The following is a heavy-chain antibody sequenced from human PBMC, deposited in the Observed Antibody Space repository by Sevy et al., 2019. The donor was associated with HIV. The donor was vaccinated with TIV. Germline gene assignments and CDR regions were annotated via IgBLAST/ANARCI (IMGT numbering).Heavy chain of an antibody. CDR3: VSVPVYDSGGYRLYFYGTDF. J-gene: IGHJ6*02. CDR2: ISSSSSTI. Sequence: GGSLRLSCAASGFTFSSYSMNWVRQAPGKGLEWVSYISSSSSTIYYADSVEGRFTISRDNAKNSLYLQMNSLRAEDTAVYYCVSVPVYDSGGYRLYFYGTDFWGQGTTVTVSS. D-gene: IGHD3-22*01. V-gene: IGHV3-48*01. CDR1: GFTFSSYS.